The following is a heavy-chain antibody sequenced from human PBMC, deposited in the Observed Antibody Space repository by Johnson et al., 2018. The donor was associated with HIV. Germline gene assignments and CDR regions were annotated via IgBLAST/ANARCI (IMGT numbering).Heavy chain of an antibody. V-gene: IGHV3-30*04. CDR2: ISYDGSNK. Sequence: QVQLVESGGGVVQPGRSLRLSCAASGFTFSSYAMHWVRQAPGKGLEWVAVISYDGSNKYYADSVKGRFTISRDNSKNTLYLQMNSLRAEDTAVYYCAREFLLVVYVGAFYIWGQGTMVTVSS. CDR3: AREFLLVVYVGAFYI. CDR1: GFTFSSYA. D-gene: IGHD2-8*02. J-gene: IGHJ3*02.